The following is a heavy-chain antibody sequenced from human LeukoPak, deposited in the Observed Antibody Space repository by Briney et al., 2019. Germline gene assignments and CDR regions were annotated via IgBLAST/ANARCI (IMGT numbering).Heavy chain of an antibody. CDR3: ARLAYIAALGDY. J-gene: IGHJ4*02. D-gene: IGHD6-6*01. Sequence: SETLSLTCTVSGYSISSGYYWGWVRQPPGKGLEWIGTISHSGNTYYNPSLKSRVTISIDTSKNHFSLRLSSVTAADTAVYYCARLAYIAALGDYWGQGTLVTVSS. CDR2: ISHSGNT. V-gene: IGHV4-38-2*02. CDR1: GYSISSGYY.